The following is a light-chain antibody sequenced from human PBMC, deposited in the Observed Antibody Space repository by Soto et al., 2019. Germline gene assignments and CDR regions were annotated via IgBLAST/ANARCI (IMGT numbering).Light chain of an antibody. J-gene: IGLJ3*02. V-gene: IGLV1-40*01. CDR3: QSYDSSLSGSV. CDR1: SSNIGAAYG. CDR2: SNS. Sequence: QSVLTQPPSVSGAPGQRGTISCTGSSSNIGAAYGVHWYQQLPGTAPKLLIYSNSNRPSGVPDRFSGSKSGTSASLAITGLQAEDETDYYCQSYDSSLSGSVFGGGTKLTVL.